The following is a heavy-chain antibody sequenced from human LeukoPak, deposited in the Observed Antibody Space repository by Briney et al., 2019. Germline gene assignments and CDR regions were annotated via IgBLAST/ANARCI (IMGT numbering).Heavy chain of an antibody. J-gene: IGHJ4*02. CDR3: ARVDIVVVPSSNFDC. CDR1: GGSISSSRYY. D-gene: IGHD2-2*01. Sequence: PSETLSLTCTVSGGSISSSRYYWGWIRQPPGKGLEWIGSINYSGITYYNPSLKSRVTISVDTSKNQFSLRLSSVTAADTAMYYCARVDIVVVPSSNFDCRGQGTLVTVSS. V-gene: IGHV4-39*01. CDR2: INYSGIT.